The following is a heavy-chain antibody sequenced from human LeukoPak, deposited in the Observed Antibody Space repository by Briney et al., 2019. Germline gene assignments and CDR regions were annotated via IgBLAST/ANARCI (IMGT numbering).Heavy chain of an antibody. CDR3: AKCGYSYDTFDY. D-gene: IGHD5-18*01. J-gene: IGHJ4*02. V-gene: IGHV3-30*18. CDR2: ISYDGSNK. CDR1: GLTFSSYG. Sequence: GGSLRLSCAASGLTFSSYGTHWVRQAPGKGLEWVAVISYDGSNKYYADSVKGRFTISRDNSKNTLYLQMNSLRAEDTAVYYCAKCGYSYDTFDYWGQGTLVTVSS.